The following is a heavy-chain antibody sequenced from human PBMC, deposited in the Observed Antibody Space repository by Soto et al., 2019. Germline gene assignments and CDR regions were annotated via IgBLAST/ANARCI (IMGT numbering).Heavy chain of an antibody. CDR3: ARDLRGGIAAAGTGAGTLFDY. D-gene: IGHD6-13*01. CDR1: GYTFTSYG. J-gene: IGHJ4*02. V-gene: IGHV1-18*01. Sequence: GASVKVSCKASGYTFTSYGMSWVRQATGQGLEWMGWISANNGNTNYAQKLQGRVTMTTDTSTSTAYMELSSLRSEDTAVYYCARDLRGGIAAAGTGAGTLFDYWGQGTLVTVSS. CDR2: ISANNGNT.